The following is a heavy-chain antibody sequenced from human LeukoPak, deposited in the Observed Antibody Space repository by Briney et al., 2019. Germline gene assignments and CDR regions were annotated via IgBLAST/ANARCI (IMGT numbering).Heavy chain of an antibody. Sequence: AGSLRLSCAASGFTFSSYWMHWVRQAPGKGLVWVSRINSDGSSTSYADSVKGRFTISRDNAKNTLYLQMNSLRAEDTAVYYCATDGLRYWMDRVFDYWGQETLVTVSS. CDR1: GFTFSSYW. V-gene: IGHV3-74*01. D-gene: IGHD3-9*01. CDR2: INSDGSST. CDR3: ATDGLRYWMDRVFDY. J-gene: IGHJ4*02.